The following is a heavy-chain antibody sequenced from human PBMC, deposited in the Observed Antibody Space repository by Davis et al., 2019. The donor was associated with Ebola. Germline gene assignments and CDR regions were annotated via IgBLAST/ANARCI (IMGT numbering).Heavy chain of an antibody. CDR3: ARGWLRTGMDV. CDR1: GDSVSRKGAA. D-gene: IGHD5-12*01. Sequence: HSQTLSLTCAISGDSVSRKGAAWNWIRQSPSRGLEWLGRTYYESKRYIDYAPFVRSRITINPDTAKNQLSLLLNSVTPEDTAVYYCARGWLRTGMDVWGKGTTVTVSS. V-gene: IGHV6-1*01. CDR2: TYYESKRYI. J-gene: IGHJ6*04.